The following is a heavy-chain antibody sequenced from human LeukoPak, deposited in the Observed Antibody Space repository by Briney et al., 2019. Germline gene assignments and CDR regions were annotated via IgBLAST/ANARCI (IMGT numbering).Heavy chain of an antibody. CDR2: ISYDGSNK. J-gene: IGHJ6*04. V-gene: IGHV3-30*18. D-gene: IGHD3-10*01. CDR3: AKDAQPPPMVRGKYYYYSYGMDV. Sequence: PGRSLRLSCAASGFTFSSYGMHWVRQAPGKGLEWVAVISYDGSNKYYADSVKGRFAISRDNSKNTLYLQMNSLRAEDTAVYYCAKDAQPPPMVRGKYYYYSYGMDVGGKGTTVTVSS. CDR1: GFTFSSYG.